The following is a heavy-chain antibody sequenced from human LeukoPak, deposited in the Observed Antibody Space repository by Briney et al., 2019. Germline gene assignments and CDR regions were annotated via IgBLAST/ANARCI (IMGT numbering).Heavy chain of an antibody. CDR1: GGSISSYY. Sequence: SETLSLTCTVSGGSISSYYWSWIRQPPGKGLECIGYIYYSGSTNYNPSLKSRVTISVDTSKNQFSLKLSSVTAADTAVYYCAGQYYYDSSGYYVNWGQGTLVTVSS. V-gene: IGHV4-59*01. CDR3: AGQYYYDSSGYYVN. D-gene: IGHD3-22*01. CDR2: IYYSGST. J-gene: IGHJ4*02.